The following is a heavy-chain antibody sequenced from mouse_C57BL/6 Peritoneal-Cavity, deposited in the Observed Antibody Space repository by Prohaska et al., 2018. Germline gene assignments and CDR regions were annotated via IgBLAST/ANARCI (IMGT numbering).Heavy chain of an antibody. CDR3: ARHSGSYCGSSDLYFDV. V-gene: IGHV1-84*01. CDR1: GYTFTDYY. D-gene: IGHD1-1*01. J-gene: IGHJ1*01. Sequence: QNHLRLYAPETVKPGASVKISCKASGYTFTDYYINWVKQRPGQGLEWIGRIYHGRGNTKYNEKFKGKATMNIDTSSSTAYMQLSSVTAWDSSVYFCARHSGSYCGSSDLYFDVWAAGSTVT. CDR2: IYHGRGNT.